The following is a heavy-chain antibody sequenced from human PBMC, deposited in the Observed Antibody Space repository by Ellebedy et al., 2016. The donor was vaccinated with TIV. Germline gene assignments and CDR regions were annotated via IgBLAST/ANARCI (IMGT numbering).Heavy chain of an antibody. D-gene: IGHD2-21*02. CDR2: ISAYNDNT. Sequence: AASVKVSCKASGYTFSSDGISWVRQAPGQGLEWMGWISAYNDNTNYAQKFQGRLTLTTDTSTSTAYMELRSLRSDDTAVYYCARDEGAYCGGDCYPGWFDPWGQGTLVTVSS. V-gene: IGHV1-18*04. CDR1: GYTFSSDG. J-gene: IGHJ5*02. CDR3: ARDEGAYCGGDCYPGWFDP.